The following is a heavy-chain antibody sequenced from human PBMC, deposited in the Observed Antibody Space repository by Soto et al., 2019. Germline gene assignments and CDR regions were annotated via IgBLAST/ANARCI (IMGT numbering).Heavy chain of an antibody. J-gene: IGHJ3*02. D-gene: IGHD6-19*01. CDR2: IYYSGST. CDR1: GFSICSYY. V-gene: IGHV4-59*08. Sequence: SATLSLTSTVPGFSICSYYWGWIGHSPGKGLECIGYIYYSGSTNYNPSLKSRVTISVDTSKNQFSLKLSSVTAADTAVYYCARLYYSVAGLYGDAFDIWGQGTMVT. CDR3: ARLYYSVAGLYGDAFDI.